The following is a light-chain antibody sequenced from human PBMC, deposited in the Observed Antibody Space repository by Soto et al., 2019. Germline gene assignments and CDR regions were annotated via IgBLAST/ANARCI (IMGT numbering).Light chain of an antibody. CDR2: AAS. J-gene: IGKJ1*01. V-gene: IGKV1-39*01. CDR3: QQSYSTPWT. Sequence: DIQMTQSPSSLSASVGDRVTITCRTSQSISHYLNWYQQKPGKAPKVLIYAASNLQSGVPSRFSGSGSGTAFTLTIISLLPEDFATYYCQQSYSTPWTVGQGTKVEIK. CDR1: QSISHY.